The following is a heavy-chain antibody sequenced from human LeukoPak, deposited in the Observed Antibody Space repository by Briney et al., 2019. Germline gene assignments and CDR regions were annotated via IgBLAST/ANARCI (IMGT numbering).Heavy chain of an antibody. V-gene: IGHV4-4*02. CDR2: IYHSGST. CDR1: GGSISSSNW. J-gene: IGHJ3*02. Sequence: PSETLSLTCAVSGGSISSSNWWSWVRQPPGKGLEWIGEIYHSGSTNYNPSLKSRVTISVDKSKNQFSLKLSSVTAADTAVYYCARADTRPYDFWSGYPLRAFDIWGQGTMVTVSS. CDR3: ARADTRPYDFWSGYPLRAFDI. D-gene: IGHD3-3*01.